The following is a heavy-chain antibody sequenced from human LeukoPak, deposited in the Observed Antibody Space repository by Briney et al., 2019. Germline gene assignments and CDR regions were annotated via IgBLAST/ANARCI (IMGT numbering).Heavy chain of an antibody. Sequence: MTGGSLRLSCAASGFTFSTYNMNWVRQVPGKGLEWVSSITSSSTYMFYADSVKGRFTISRDNAQNSLHLQINSLRAEDTAVYYCARDPYSGRYGDYYYYYMDVWGKGTTVTISS. CDR2: ITSSSTYM. CDR1: GFTFSTYN. J-gene: IGHJ6*03. V-gene: IGHV3-21*01. CDR3: ARDPYSGRYGDYYYYYMDV. D-gene: IGHD1-26*01.